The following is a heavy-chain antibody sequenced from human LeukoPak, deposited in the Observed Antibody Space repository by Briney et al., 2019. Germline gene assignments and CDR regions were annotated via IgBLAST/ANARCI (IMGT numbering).Heavy chain of an antibody. D-gene: IGHD3-22*01. J-gene: IGHJ4*02. CDR3: AGRRESSGSYDF. Sequence: GESLKISCKGSGFSFTNYWIGWVHQLPGEGLEWMGIIFPDDSDTRYSPSFQGQVTISADTSITTAYLQWSSLKASDTAMYYCAGRRESSGSYDFWGQGTLVTVSS. CDR2: IFPDDSDT. V-gene: IGHV5-51*07. CDR1: GFSFTNYW.